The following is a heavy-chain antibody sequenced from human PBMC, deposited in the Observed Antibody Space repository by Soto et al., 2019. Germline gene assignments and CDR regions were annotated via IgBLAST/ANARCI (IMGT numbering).Heavy chain of an antibody. CDR1: GFTFSSYS. Sequence: EVQLVESGGGLVKPGGSLRLSCAASGFTFSSYSMNWVRQAPGKGLEWVSSISSSSSYIYYADSVKGRFTISRDNAKNSLYLQMNSLRAEDTAVYYCARPRYSSSWYTGNWFDPWSQGTLVTVSS. J-gene: IGHJ5*02. D-gene: IGHD6-13*01. V-gene: IGHV3-21*01. CDR2: ISSSSSYI. CDR3: ARPRYSSSWYTGNWFDP.